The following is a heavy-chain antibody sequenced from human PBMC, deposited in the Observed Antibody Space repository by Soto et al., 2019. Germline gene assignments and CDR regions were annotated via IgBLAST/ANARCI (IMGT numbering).Heavy chain of an antibody. D-gene: IGHD3-16*02. V-gene: IGHV3-23*01. CDR2: ISGSGGST. J-gene: IGHJ4*02. Sequence: GGSLRLSCAASGFTFSSYAMSWVRQAPGKGLEWVSAISGSGGSTYYADSVKGRFTISRDNSKNTLYLQMNSLRAEDTAVYYCAKDHDYVWGSYRYTPDPLDYWGQGTLVTVSS. CDR3: AKDHDYVWGSYRYTPDPLDY. CDR1: GFTFSSYA.